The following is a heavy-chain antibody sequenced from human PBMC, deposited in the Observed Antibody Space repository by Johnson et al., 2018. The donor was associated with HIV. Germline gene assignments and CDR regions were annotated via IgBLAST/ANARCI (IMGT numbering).Heavy chain of an antibody. Sequence: VQLVESGGGLIQPGRSLRLSCAASGFTFDDYAMHWVRQTPGKGPEWISGLSWNSNTLCYADSVQGRFTISRDNATGYLYLQMDSLRPEDTAFYYCARDQLGSKFELSFYAFDMWGQGTLVTVSS. J-gene: IGHJ3*02. CDR2: LSWNSNTL. D-gene: IGHD3-16*02. CDR3: ARDQLGSKFELSFYAFDM. CDR1: GFTFDDYA. V-gene: IGHV3-9*01.